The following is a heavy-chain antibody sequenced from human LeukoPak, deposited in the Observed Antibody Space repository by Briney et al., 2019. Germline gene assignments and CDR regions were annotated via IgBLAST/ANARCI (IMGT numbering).Heavy chain of an antibody. CDR2: ISYSGGST. CDR1: GFTFGSYA. Sequence: GGSLRLSCAASGFTFGSYAMSWVRQAPGKGLEWVSGISYSGGSTYSADSVKGRFTISRDNSKNTLFLQMNRLRVEDTAVYYCAKDKGYCSGGSCLFFDYWGQGTLVTVSS. V-gene: IGHV3-23*01. D-gene: IGHD2-15*01. J-gene: IGHJ4*02. CDR3: AKDKGYCSGGSCLFFDY.